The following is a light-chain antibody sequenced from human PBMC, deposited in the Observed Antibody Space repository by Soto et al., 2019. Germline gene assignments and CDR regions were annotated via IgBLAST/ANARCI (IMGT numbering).Light chain of an antibody. CDR2: EVS. V-gene: IGLV2-14*01. CDR3: SSYLSSSTLHVV. J-gene: IGLJ2*01. CDR1: SSDVGGYNY. Sequence: QSALTQPASVSGSPGQSITISCSGTSSDVGGYNYVSWYQQHPRKAPKLMIYEVSNRPSGVSNRFSGSKSVNTASLTISGLQAEDEADYYCSSYLSSSTLHVVFGGGTKLTVL.